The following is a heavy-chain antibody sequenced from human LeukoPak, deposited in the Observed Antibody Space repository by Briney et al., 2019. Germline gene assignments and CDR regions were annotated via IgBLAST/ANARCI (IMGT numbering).Heavy chain of an antibody. CDR3: ARDRIVVVPAAIQENIDY. D-gene: IGHD2-2*02. V-gene: IGHV3-21*01. CDR1: GFTFSSYS. CDR2: ISSSSSYI. Sequence: KPGGSLRLSCAASGFTFSSYSMNWVRQAPGKGLEWVSSISSSSSYIYYADSVKGRFTISRDNAKNSLYLQMNSLRAEDTAVYYCARDRIVVVPAAIQENIDYWGQGTLVTVSS. J-gene: IGHJ4*02.